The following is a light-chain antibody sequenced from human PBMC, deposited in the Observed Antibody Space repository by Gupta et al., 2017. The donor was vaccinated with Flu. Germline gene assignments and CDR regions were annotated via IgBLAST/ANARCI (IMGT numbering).Light chain of an antibody. CDR1: GDVGAYNY. Sequence: GDVGAYNYVSGYQQHPGKAPKVVIYDLNKRPSGVPDRFSGSKSGNTASLTISGLQVDDEADYYCSAYAGSSIFVIFGGGTKLTVL. J-gene: IGLJ2*01. CDR3: SAYAGSSIFVI. V-gene: IGLV2-11*03. CDR2: DLN.